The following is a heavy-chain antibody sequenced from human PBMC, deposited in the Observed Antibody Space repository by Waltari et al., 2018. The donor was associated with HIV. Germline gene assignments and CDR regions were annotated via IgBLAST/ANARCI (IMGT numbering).Heavy chain of an antibody. CDR3: ARDQGGIAVAGTPGDY. V-gene: IGHV1-2*02. CDR1: GYTFTGYY. D-gene: IGHD6-19*01. J-gene: IGHJ4*02. Sequence: QVQLVQSGAEVKKPGASVKVSCKASGYTFTGYYMHWVRQAPGQGLEWMVWINPNSGGTNYAQKFQGRVTMTRDTSISTAYMELSRLRSDDTAVYYCARDQGGIAVAGTPGDYWGQGTLVTVSS. CDR2: INPNSGGT.